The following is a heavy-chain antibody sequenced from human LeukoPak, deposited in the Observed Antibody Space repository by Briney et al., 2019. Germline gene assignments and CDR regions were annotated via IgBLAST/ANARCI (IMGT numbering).Heavy chain of an antibody. CDR1: GDSISSGTYS. CDR2: ISHSGST. CDR3: ARGLIVPSTIFDY. Sequence: SETLSLTCAVSGDSISSGTYSWTWIRQPPGTGLEWIGFISHSGSTYSNPSLKSRVTMSVDRSENQFSLKLSSVTAADTAVYYCARGLIVPSTIFDYWGQGALVTVSS. D-gene: IGHD2-2*02. V-gene: IGHV4-30-2*01. J-gene: IGHJ4*02.